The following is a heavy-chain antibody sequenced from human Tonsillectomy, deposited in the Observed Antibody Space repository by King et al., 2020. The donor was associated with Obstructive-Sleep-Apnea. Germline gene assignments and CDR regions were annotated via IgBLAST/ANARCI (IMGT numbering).Heavy chain of an antibody. J-gene: IGHJ4*02. D-gene: IGHD1-1*01. V-gene: IGHV4-59*08. CDR3: ARTGTTFFDY. CDR1: GDSLSHFY. Sequence: VQLQESGPGLVKPSETLSLTCNVSGDSLSHFYWSWLRPPPGKGLEWVGYIHSLGRTNYNPSLKSRVTISVDTSKNQVSLRLKSVTAADTAVYYCARTGTTFFDYWGQGILVTVSS. CDR2: IHSLGRT.